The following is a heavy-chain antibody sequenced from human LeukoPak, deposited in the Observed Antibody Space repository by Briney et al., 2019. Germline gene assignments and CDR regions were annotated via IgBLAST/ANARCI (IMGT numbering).Heavy chain of an antibody. CDR3: ASRGIAVTGTVVDY. D-gene: IGHD6-19*01. V-gene: IGHV4-4*02. J-gene: IGHJ4*02. CDR1: GGSISSSNW. CDR2: IYHSGNT. Sequence: SETLSLTCAVSGGSISSSNWWSWVRQPPGKGLEWIGEIYHSGNTNYNPSLKSRVTILVDKSKNQFSLKLSSVTAADTAVYYCASRGIAVTGTVVDYWGQGTLVTVSS.